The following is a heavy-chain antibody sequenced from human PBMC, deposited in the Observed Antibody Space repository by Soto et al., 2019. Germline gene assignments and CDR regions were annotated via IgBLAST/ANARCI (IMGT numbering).Heavy chain of an antibody. CDR3: AAFVGVYWYFDF. J-gene: IGHJ2*01. V-gene: IGHV4-30-4*01. CDR1: GGSSSSVNKY. CDR2: IYNSGTT. Sequence: SETLSLTCTVSGGSSSSVNKYWSWIRQAPGKALEWIGYIYNSGTTWYKPSLKSRVMTSIDTSKKQFYMNLNSVTAEDTAVYYCAAFVGVYWYFDFWGRGTMATVS. D-gene: IGHD3-16*01.